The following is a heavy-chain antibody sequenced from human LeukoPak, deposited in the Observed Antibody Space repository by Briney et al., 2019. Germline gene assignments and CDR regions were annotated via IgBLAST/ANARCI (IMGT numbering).Heavy chain of an antibody. J-gene: IGHJ4*02. V-gene: IGHV3-30*01. CDR1: GFTFSSYA. D-gene: IGHD3-22*01. CDR2: ISSDGSNK. Sequence: PGGSLRLSCAASGFTFSSYAMHWVRQAPGKGLEWVAVISSDGSNKYYADSVKGRFTISRDNSKNTLYLQMNSLRAEDTAVYYCARGVFPYYDGSGSDYWGQGTLVTVSS. CDR3: ARGVFPYYDGSGSDY.